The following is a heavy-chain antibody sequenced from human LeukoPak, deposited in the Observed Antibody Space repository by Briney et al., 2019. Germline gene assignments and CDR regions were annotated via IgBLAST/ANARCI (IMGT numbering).Heavy chain of an antibody. V-gene: IGHV3-11*04. Sequence: GGSLRLSCAASGFTFSDHYMSWSRQAPGKGLEWVSYISNSGRTIYYADSVKGRSTISRGNAEISLYLQMNSPRAEDTAVYFSARVIATRPHYHYYMDVWGKGTTVTVSS. CDR2: ISNSGRTI. CDR1: GFTFSDHY. J-gene: IGHJ6*03. CDR3: ARVIATRPHYHYYMDV. D-gene: IGHD6-6*01.